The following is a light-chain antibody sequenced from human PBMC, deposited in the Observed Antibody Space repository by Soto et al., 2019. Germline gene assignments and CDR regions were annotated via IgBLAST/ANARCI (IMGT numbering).Light chain of an antibody. CDR2: RND. J-gene: IGLJ2*01. CDR1: SSNIGRHA. V-gene: IGLV1-44*01. Sequence: QLVLTQPPSASGTPGQWVSISCSGGSSNIGRHAVNWYQQVAGTAPRLLINRNDQRASGVPDRFSGSRSGTSASLAISGLQSEDEADYYCAAWDDNLNVVLSGGGTKVTVL. CDR3: AAWDDNLNVVL.